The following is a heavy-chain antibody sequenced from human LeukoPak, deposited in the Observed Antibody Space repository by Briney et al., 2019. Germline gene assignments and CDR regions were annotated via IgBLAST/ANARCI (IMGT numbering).Heavy chain of an antibody. V-gene: IGHV3-23*01. Sequence: GGSLRLSCAASGFTFSTYAMGWVRQAPGKGLEWVSAIGGSGDFTYYAEYVRGRFTISRDNSKKTLYLQMNSLRAEDTAVYYCAKDDSSGSYFDYWGQGTLVTVSS. D-gene: IGHD3-22*01. CDR2: IGGSGDFT. J-gene: IGHJ4*02. CDR1: GFTFSTYA. CDR3: AKDDSSGSYFDY.